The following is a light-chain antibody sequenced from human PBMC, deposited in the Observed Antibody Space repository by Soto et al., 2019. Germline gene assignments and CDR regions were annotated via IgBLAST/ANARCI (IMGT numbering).Light chain of an antibody. CDR1: ETISSNY. CDR2: GAS. CDR3: QNFGDSPFT. V-gene: IGKV3-20*01. J-gene: IGKJ3*01. Sequence: EIVLMQSPDTLSLSPGERATLSCRASETISSNYIAWYQQKPGQAPRLLIFGASTMATGITGRFSGSWSGTDFTLTISRLEPEDFAVYYCQNFGDSPFTFGPGTKVDIK.